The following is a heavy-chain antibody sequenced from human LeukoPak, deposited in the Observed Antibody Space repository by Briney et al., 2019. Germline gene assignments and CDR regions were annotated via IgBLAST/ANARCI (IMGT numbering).Heavy chain of an antibody. CDR3: AKGLERESRLDS. D-gene: IGHD1-1*01. CDR1: GFSINTYT. V-gene: IGHV3-23*01. J-gene: IGHJ4*02. Sequence: PGGSLRLSCDASGFSINTYTMYWVRQAPGQGLEWVSGIRNSDGTTYYADSVRGRFTISTDNSKNTLYLQMNSLSAEDTALYYCAKGLERESRLDSWGQGTLVTVSS. CDR2: IRNSDGTT.